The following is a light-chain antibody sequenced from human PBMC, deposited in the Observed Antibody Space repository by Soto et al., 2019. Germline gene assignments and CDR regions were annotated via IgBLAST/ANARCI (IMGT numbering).Light chain of an antibody. V-gene: IGKV3-20*01. CDR2: GAS. Sequence: EIVLTQSPGTLSLSPGESATLSCXXSESIYINSFAWYYQKPGQPPRLLIYGASTRATGIPDRFSGSGSGTDFVLSIDRLEVEDSGIYYCQQYGASPFTFGPGTRVDIK. CDR3: QQYGASPFT. J-gene: IGKJ3*01. CDR1: ESIYINS.